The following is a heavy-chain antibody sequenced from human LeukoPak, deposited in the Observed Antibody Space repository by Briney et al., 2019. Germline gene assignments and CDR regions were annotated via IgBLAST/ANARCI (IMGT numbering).Heavy chain of an antibody. CDR1: GGSISSGGYS. CDR3: ARGPVYYDILTGYFVYFDY. CDR2: IYHSGST. J-gene: IGHJ4*02. D-gene: IGHD3-9*01. V-gene: IGHV4-30-2*01. Sequence: PSETLSLTCAVSGGSISSGGYSWSWIRQPPGKGLEWIGYIYHSGSTYYNPSLKSRVTISVDTSKNQFSLKLSSVTAADTAVYYCARGPVYYDILTGYFVYFDYWGQGTLVTVSS.